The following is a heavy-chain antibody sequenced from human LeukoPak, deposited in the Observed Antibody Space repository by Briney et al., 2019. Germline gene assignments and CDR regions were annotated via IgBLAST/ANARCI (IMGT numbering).Heavy chain of an antibody. V-gene: IGHV4-4*07. CDR1: GGSISSYY. D-gene: IGHD5-12*01. CDR2: IYTSGST. CDR3: AKEGGYDIYYYMDV. J-gene: IGHJ6*03. Sequence: SETLSLTFTVSGGSISSYYWSWIRQPAGKGLEWIGRIYTSGSTNYNPSLKSRVTISVDTSKNQFSLKLSSVTAADTAVYYCAKEGGYDIYYYMDVWGKGTTVTVSS.